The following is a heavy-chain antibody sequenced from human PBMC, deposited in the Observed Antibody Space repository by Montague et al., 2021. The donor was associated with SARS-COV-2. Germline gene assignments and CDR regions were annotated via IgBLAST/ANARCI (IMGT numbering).Heavy chain of an antibody. CDR2: IFSSGTA. CDR1: GYSISNYY. J-gene: IGHJ4*02. V-gene: IGHV4-59*01. Sequence: SETLSLTCSVSGYSISNYYWSWIRQPPGKGLEWLGYIFSSGTATXXASLRSRLTISVDTSTNQFSLKVTSVTTADTATYYCAGDEVDGPFDYWGRGTLATVSS. D-gene: IGHD6-19*01. CDR3: AGDEVDGPFDY.